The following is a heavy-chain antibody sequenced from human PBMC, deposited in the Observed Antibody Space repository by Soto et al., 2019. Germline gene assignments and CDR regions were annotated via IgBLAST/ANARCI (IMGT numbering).Heavy chain of an antibody. CDR2: IYRTGST. CDR3: ASRDPGTSVDY. J-gene: IGHJ4*02. CDR1: GGSFTSNNW. Sequence: SETLTLTCAVSGGSFTSNNWWTWVRQPPGQGLEWIGEIYRTGSTNYNPSLKSRVTISLDKSENQFSLKVTSLTAADTAVYYCASRDPGTSVDYWGQGTLVTVSS. V-gene: IGHV4-4*02. D-gene: IGHD1-7*01.